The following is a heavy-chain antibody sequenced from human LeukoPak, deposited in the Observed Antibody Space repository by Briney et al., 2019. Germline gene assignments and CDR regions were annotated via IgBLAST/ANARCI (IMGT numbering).Heavy chain of an antibody. V-gene: IGHV4-59*01. CDR1: GGSISSYY. CDR3: ARGSEDTAMVISHFQH. J-gene: IGHJ1*01. D-gene: IGHD5-18*01. Sequence: SETLSLTCTVSGGSISSYYWSWIRQPPGKGLEWIGYIYYSGSTNYNPSLKSRVTISVDTSKNQFSLKLSSVTAADTAVYYCARGSEDTAMVISHFQHWGQGTLVTVSS. CDR2: IYYSGST.